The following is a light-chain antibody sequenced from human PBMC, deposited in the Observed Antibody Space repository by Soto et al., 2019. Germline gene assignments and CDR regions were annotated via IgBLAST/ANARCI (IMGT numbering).Light chain of an antibody. CDR2: AAS. CDR3: QKYDSAPWT. CDR1: QGISNY. V-gene: IGKV1-27*01. Sequence: DIEMTQSPSSLSASVGDRVTITCRASQGISNYLAWYQQRPVKVPKLLIYAASTLQSGVPSRFSGSGSGTDFTLTISCLQPEDVATYYWQKYDSAPWTFGQGTEVEIK. J-gene: IGKJ1*01.